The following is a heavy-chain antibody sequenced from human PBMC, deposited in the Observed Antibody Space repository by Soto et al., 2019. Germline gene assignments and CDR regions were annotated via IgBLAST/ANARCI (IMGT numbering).Heavy chain of an antibody. Sequence: SEPLSLTCAVYGGSFSGYYWSWIRQPPGKGLEWIGEINHSGSTNYNPSLKSRVTISVDTSKNQFSLKLSSVTAADTAVYYCARGITMVRGVIPRPYFDYWGQGTLVTVSS. CDR1: GGSFSGYY. V-gene: IGHV4-34*01. D-gene: IGHD3-10*01. CDR2: INHSGST. J-gene: IGHJ4*02. CDR3: ARGITMVRGVIPRPYFDY.